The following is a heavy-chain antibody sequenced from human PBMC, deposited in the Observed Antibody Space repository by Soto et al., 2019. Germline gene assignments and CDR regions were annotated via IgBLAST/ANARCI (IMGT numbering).Heavy chain of an antibody. CDR3: ARDSTFGGVIANNWFDP. CDR2: INPNSGGT. CDR1: GYTFTGYY. Sequence: ASVKVSCKASGYTFTGYYMHWVRQAPGQGLEWMGWINPNSGGTNYAQKFQGWVTMTRDTSISTAYMELSRLRSDGTAVYYCARDSTFGGVIANNWFDPWGKGTLVTVSS. D-gene: IGHD3-16*02. V-gene: IGHV1-2*04. J-gene: IGHJ5*02.